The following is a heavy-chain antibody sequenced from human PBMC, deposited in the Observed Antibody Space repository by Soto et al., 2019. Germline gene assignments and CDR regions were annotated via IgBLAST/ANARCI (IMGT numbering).Heavy chain of an antibody. Sequence: ASVKVSCKASGYTFTSYGISWVRQAPGQGLEWMGWISAYNGNTNYAQKLQGRVTMTTDTSTSTAYMELRSLRSDDTAMYYCARARRSSIAARPGYWGQGTLVTVSS. V-gene: IGHV1-18*01. D-gene: IGHD6-6*01. CDR3: ARARRSSIAARPGY. CDR2: ISAYNGNT. CDR1: GYTFTSYG. J-gene: IGHJ4*02.